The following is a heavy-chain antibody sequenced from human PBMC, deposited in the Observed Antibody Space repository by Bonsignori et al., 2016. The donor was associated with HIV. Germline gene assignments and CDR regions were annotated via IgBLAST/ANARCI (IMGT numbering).Heavy chain of an antibody. D-gene: IGHD6-13*01. Sequence: EVQLVQSGAEVKKPGESLRISCKGSGYSFTSYWIAWVRQMPGKGLEWMGMIYPGDSDTRYSPSFQGQVTISADTSITTAYLQWSSLKASDTAMYYCARQATQARSAALDYWGQGTLVTVSS. V-gene: IGHV5-51*01. J-gene: IGHJ4*02. CDR1: GYSFTSYW. CDR2: IYPGDSDT. CDR3: ARQATQARSAALDY.